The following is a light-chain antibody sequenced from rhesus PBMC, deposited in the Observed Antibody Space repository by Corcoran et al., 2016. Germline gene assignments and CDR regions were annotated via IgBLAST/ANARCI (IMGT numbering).Light chain of an antibody. V-gene: IGKV4-1*01. Sequence: DVVMTQSPASLAVSLGERVTINCKSSRSLLSTANNKNYLAWYPQKPGQAPMRRIYWAATRESGVPDRFSGSGSGTGFSLTTNALQAEDVALYFCQQFYSSPVTFGGGTKVEIK. CDR2: WAA. CDR1: RSLLSTANNKNY. J-gene: IGKJ4*01. CDR3: QQFYSSPVT.